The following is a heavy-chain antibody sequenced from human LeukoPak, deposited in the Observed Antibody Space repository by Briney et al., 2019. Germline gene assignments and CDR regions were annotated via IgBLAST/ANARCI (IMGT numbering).Heavy chain of an antibody. CDR2: INHSGST. J-gene: IGHJ4*02. CDR3: ARSDIVATMDY. CDR1: GGSISSYY. Sequence: PSETLSLTCTVSGGSISSYYWGWIRQPPGKGLEWIGEINHSGSTNYNPSLKSRVTISVDTSKNQFSLKLSSVTAADTAVYYCARSDIVATMDYWGQGTLVTVSS. V-gene: IGHV4-34*01. D-gene: IGHD5-12*01.